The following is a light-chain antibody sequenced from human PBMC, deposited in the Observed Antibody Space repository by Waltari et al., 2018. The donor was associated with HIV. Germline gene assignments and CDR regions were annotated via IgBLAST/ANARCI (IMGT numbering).Light chain of an antibody. CDR3: SSYTSSDTVV. Sequence: QSALTQPASVSGSPGQSISISCTGTSSAVGVYTAVSLYQQHPAKAPKLVILEVSNRPSVVSNRFSGSKSGNRASLTISGLQAEDEAYYYCSSYTSSDTVVFGGGTKVTVL. CDR1: SSAVGVYTA. J-gene: IGLJ2*01. CDR2: EVS. V-gene: IGLV2-14*01.